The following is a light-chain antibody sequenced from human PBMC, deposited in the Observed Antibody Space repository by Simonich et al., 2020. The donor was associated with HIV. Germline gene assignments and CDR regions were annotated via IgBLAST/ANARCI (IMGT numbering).Light chain of an antibody. J-gene: IGLJ1*01. CDR2: DVN. V-gene: IGLV2-14*01. Sequence: QSALTQPASVSGSPGQSITISCTGTSSDVGGYNYVSWYQQPPGKAPKLLIYDVNKRPSGVSNRFSGSKSGNTASLTISGLQAEDEADYCCSSYISTNTLYVFGIGTKVTVL. CDR3: SSYISTNTLYV. CDR1: SSDVGGYNY.